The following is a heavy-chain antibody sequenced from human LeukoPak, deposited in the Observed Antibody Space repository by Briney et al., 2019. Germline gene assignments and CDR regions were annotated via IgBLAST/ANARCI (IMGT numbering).Heavy chain of an antibody. Sequence: RTGGSLRNSYAATEYKYNKFAMGWARQAPGKGREWVSSISDNGRNIYYADSVKGRLTISRDNSKNTLYLQMNSLRAEDTAIYYCANVVRSFGYWGQGTLVTVSS. CDR3: ANVVRSFGY. V-gene: IGHV3-23*01. CDR2: ISDNGRNI. D-gene: IGHD2-15*01. J-gene: IGHJ4*02. CDR1: EYKYNKFA.